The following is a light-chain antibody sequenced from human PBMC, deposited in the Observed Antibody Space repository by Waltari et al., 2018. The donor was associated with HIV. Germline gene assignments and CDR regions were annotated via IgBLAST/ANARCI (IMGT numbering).Light chain of an antibody. CDR3: QQYNIRPRGNT. CDR1: QGVGSN. J-gene: IGKJ2*01. CDR2: GAA. V-gene: IGKV3-15*01. Sequence: DIVMTQSPAILSVSPGERVTLSCRASQGVGSNLAWYQQKVGQAPRPRIYGAATRAAEIPVRFSGSGSGTDFTLTIDSLQSEDFATYYCQQYNIRPRGNTFGQGTKLQIK.